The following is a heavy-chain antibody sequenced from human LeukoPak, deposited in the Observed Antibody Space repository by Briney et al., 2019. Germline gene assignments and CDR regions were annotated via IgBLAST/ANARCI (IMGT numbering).Heavy chain of an antibody. CDR1: GGSISGGSYY. D-gene: IGHD2-21*02. J-gene: IGHJ2*01. CDR2: IYTSGST. V-gene: IGHV4-61*02. CDR3: ASAYCGGDCTPYWYFDL. Sequence: SETLSLTCTVSGGSISGGSYYWSWIRQPAGKGLEWIGRIYTSGSTNYNPSLKSRVTISVDTSKNQFSLKLSSVTAADTAVYYCASAYCGGDCTPYWYFDLWGRGTLVTVSS.